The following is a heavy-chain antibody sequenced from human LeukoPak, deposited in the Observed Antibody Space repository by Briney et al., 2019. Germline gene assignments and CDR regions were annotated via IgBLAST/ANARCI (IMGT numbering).Heavy chain of an antibody. CDR1: GGSISSYY. Sequence: SETLSLTCTVSGGSISSYYWSWIRQPPGKGLEWIGYIYYSGSTSYNPSLKSRVTISVDTSKNQFSLKLSSVTAADTAVYYCARGGVYDSSGYYRNYFDYWGQGTLVTVSS. V-gene: IGHV4-59*01. J-gene: IGHJ4*02. CDR2: IYYSGST. D-gene: IGHD3-22*01. CDR3: ARGGVYDSSGYYRNYFDY.